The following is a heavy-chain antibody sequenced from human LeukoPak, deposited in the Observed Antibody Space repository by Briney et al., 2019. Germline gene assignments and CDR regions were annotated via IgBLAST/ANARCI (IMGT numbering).Heavy chain of an antibody. D-gene: IGHD4-11*01. V-gene: IGHV4-34*01. CDR2: ISHSGNV. CDR1: GGSFSDYY. J-gene: IGHJ4*02. CDR3: ARGSRLPLDY. Sequence: SETLSLTCAVYGGSFSDYYWNWIRQFPGKGLEWIGEISHSGNVNCNPSLESRVTISMDTSNNQFSLKLSFVTAADTAVYYCARGSRLPLDYWGQGSLVTVSS.